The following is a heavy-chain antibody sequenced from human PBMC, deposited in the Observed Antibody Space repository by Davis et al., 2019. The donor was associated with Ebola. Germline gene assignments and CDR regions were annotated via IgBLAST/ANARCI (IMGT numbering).Heavy chain of an antibody. Sequence: GSLRLSCAASGFTFSNAWMSWVRQAPGKGLEWVGRIKSKTDGGTTDYAAPVKGRFTISRDDSKNTLYLQMNSLKTEDTAVYYCTTHIVLMVYAIYWGQGTLVTVSS. V-gene: IGHV3-15*01. CDR1: GFTFSNAW. CDR3: TTHIVLMVYAIY. D-gene: IGHD2-8*01. J-gene: IGHJ4*02. CDR2: IKSKTDGGTT.